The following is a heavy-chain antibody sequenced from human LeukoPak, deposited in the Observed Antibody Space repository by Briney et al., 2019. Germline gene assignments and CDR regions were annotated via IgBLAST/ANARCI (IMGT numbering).Heavy chain of an antibody. Sequence: GGSLRLSCATSGFTFTSYEFNWVRQAPGKGLEWVSYISTSGSTIYYADSVKGRFTISRDNAKNSLYLQMNSLRAEDTAVYYCARGANWFDPWGQGTLVTVSS. CDR2: ISTSGSTI. CDR1: GFTFTSYE. J-gene: IGHJ5*02. V-gene: IGHV3-48*03. CDR3: ARGANWFDP.